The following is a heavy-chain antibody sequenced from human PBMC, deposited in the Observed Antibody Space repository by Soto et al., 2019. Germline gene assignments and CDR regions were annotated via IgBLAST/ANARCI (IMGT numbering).Heavy chain of an antibody. CDR1: CDSLRSSYHY. Sequence: KTSETLSLTCTVSCDSLRSSYHYWGWTRQLPGKGLEWIGSIYYTGNTHYNPSLKSRVSISVDMATNEISLRLSSVTAADTAVYYCARGDGHMRDTYYFDYWGQGTLVTVSS. J-gene: IGHJ4*02. CDR3: ARGDGHMRDTYYFDY. CDR2: IYYTGNT. V-gene: IGHV4-39*07.